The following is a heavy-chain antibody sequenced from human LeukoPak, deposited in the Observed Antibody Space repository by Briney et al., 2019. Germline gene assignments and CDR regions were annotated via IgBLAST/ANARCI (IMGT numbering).Heavy chain of an antibody. V-gene: IGHV3-23*01. CDR3: AKGSDTSCYSPIDY. J-gene: IGHJ4*02. CDR1: GFTFSSSA. Sequence: GGSLRLSCAASGFTFSSSAMSWVRRAPGKGLEWVSVICDSGDSTYYADSVKGRFTISRDNSKNTLYLQMISLRAEDTAVYYCAKGSDTSCYSPIDYWGQGTLVTVSS. D-gene: IGHD2-2*01. CDR2: ICDSGDST.